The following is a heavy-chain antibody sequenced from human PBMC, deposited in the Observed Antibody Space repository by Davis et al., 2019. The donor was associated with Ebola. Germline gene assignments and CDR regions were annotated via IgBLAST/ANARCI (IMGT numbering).Heavy chain of an antibody. Sequence: GESLKISCAASGFTFSSYAVSWVRQAPGEGLEWVSAISGSGGSTYYADSVKGRFTISRDNSKNTLYLQMNSLRAEDTAIYYCAKDKNYDFWSGYPHDAFDIWGQGTMVTVAS. J-gene: IGHJ3*02. V-gene: IGHV3-23*01. CDR1: GFTFSSYA. CDR3: AKDKNYDFWSGYPHDAFDI. D-gene: IGHD3-3*01. CDR2: ISGSGGST.